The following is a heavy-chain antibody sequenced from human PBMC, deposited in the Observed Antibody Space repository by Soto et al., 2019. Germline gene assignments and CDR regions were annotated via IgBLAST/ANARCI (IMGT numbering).Heavy chain of an antibody. CDR1: GFTFSDYS. CDR2: ISSTSSYI. Sequence: GGSLRLSCAASGFTFSDYSMNWVRQAPGKGLEWVSSISSTSSYIYYADSVKGRFTISRDTAKNSLYLQMNSLRPEDTSVYYCARAKRDYYYYMDVWGKGTTVTVSS. V-gene: IGHV3-21*01. J-gene: IGHJ6*03. CDR3: ARAKRDYYYYMDV.